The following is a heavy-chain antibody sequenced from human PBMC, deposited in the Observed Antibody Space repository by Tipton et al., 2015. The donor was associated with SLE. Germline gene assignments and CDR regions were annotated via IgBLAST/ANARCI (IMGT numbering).Heavy chain of an antibody. J-gene: IGHJ2*01. CDR3: AKDLGPHPDWYFDL. V-gene: IGHV3-30*04. CDR2: ISYDGSNK. CDR1: GFTFSNYA. Sequence: SLRLSCAASGFTFSNYAMHWVRQAPGKGLEWVAVISYDGSNKYYADSVKGRFTISRDNSKNTLYLQMNSLRPEDTAIYYCAKDLGPHPDWYFDLWGRGTLVTVSS. D-gene: IGHD7-27*01.